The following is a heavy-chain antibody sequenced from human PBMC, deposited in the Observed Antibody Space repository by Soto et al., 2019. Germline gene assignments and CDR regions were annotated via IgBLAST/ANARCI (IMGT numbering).Heavy chain of an antibody. Sequence: RASVKVSCKASGYTFTSYGISWVRQAPGQGLEWMGWISAYNGNTNYAQKLQGRVTMTTDTSTSTAYMELRSLRSDDTAVYYCARDHPPTTIFGFVIHYYYYYGMDVWGQGTTVIVSS. V-gene: IGHV1-18*04. CDR2: ISAYNGNT. CDR3: ARDHPPTTIFGFVIHYYYYYGMDV. D-gene: IGHD3-3*01. J-gene: IGHJ6*02. CDR1: GYTFTSYG.